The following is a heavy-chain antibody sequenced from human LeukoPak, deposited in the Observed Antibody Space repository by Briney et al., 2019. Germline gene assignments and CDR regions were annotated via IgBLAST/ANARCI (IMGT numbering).Heavy chain of an antibody. CDR1: GFTFSSYW. Sequence: GGSLRLSCAASGFTFSSYWMHWVRQAPGKGLVWVSRINSDGSSTSYADSVKGRFTISRDNAKNTLYLQVNSLRAEDTAVYYCAREGPSSSWYGGYYYYYMDVWGKGTTVTVSS. V-gene: IGHV3-74*01. CDR2: INSDGSST. J-gene: IGHJ6*03. D-gene: IGHD6-13*01. CDR3: AREGPSSSWYGGYYYYYMDV.